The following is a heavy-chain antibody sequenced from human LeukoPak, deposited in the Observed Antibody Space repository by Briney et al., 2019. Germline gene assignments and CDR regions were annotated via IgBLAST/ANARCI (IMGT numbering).Heavy chain of an antibody. CDR2: IYYSGST. CDR3: ARGRATYYYDSSGYYRDAFDI. CDR1: GFTFSDYY. Sequence: LSCAASGFTFSDYYMSWIRQPPGKGLEWIGYIYYSGSTNYNPSLKSRVTISVDTSKNQFSLKLSSVTAADTAVYYCARGRATYYYDSSGYYRDAFDIWGQGTMVTVSS. D-gene: IGHD3-22*01. J-gene: IGHJ3*02. V-gene: IGHV4-59*01.